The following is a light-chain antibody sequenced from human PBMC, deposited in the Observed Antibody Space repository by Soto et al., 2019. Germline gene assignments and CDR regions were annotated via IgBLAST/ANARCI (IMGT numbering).Light chain of an antibody. Sequence: QSALTQPRSVSGSPGQSVTISCTGTSSDVGDYNYVSWYQQHPGKAPKVMIYDVSRRPSGVPDRFSGSKSGNTASLTISGLQDEDEADYYYCSYAGSYTFRVFGGGTKLTVL. J-gene: IGLJ3*02. CDR1: SSDVGDYNY. CDR2: DVS. V-gene: IGLV2-11*01. CDR3: CSYAGSYTFRV.